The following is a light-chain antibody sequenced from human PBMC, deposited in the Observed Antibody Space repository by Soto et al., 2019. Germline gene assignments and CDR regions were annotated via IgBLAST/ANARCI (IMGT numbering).Light chain of an antibody. V-gene: IGKV3-15*01. J-gene: IGKJ5*01. CDR1: QSVSSSY. Sequence: EIVLTQSPGTLSLSPGERSTLSCMTVQSVSSSYLAWYQQKPGQAPRLLINAASTRATGIPARFSGSGSGTEFTLTISSLQYEDFAVHYCQQYNSWHSITFGQGTRLEIK. CDR2: AAS. CDR3: QQYNSWHSIT.